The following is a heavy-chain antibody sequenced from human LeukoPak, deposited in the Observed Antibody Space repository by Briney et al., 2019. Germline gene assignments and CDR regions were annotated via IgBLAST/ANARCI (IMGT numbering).Heavy chain of an antibody. CDR3: AREYCSGGSCYYPNAFDI. CDR2: IYYSGST. V-gene: IGHV4-39*02. CDR1: GGSISSSSYY. D-gene: IGHD2-15*01. Sequence: SETLSLTCTVSGGSISSSSYYWGWIRQPPGKGLEWIGSIYYSGSTYYNPSLKSRVTISVDTSKNQFSLKLSSVTAADAAVYYCAREYCSGGSCYYPNAFDIWGQGTMVTVSS. J-gene: IGHJ3*02.